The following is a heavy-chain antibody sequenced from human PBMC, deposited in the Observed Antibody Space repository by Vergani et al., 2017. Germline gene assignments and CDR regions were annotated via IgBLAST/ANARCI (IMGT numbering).Heavy chain of an antibody. V-gene: IGHV4-59*01. Sequence: QVQLQESGPGLVKPSETLSLTCTVSGGSISSYYWSWIRQPPGKGLEWIGYIYYSGSTNYNPSLKSRVTISVDTSKNQFSLKLSSVTAADTAMYYCARDGARYCSGGSCYDYYYGMDVWGQGTTVTVSS. J-gene: IGHJ6*02. CDR1: GGSISSYY. D-gene: IGHD2-15*01. CDR2: IYYSGST. CDR3: ARDGARYCSGGSCYDYYYGMDV.